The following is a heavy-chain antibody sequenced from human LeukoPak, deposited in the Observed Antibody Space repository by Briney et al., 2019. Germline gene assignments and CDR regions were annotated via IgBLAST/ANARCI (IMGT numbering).Heavy chain of an antibody. CDR1: GGSFSGYY. V-gene: IGHV4-34*01. Sequence: SETLSLTCAVYGGSFSGYYWSWIRQPPGKGLEWIGEINHSGSTNYNPSLKSRVTISVDTSKNQFSLKLSSVTAADTAVYYCARGRPRGRTWFDPWGQGTLVTVSS. CDR3: ARGRPRGRTWFDP. J-gene: IGHJ5*02. CDR2: INHSGST.